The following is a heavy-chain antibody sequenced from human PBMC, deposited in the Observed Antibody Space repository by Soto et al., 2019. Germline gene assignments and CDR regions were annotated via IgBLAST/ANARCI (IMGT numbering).Heavy chain of an antibody. V-gene: IGHV4-34*01. CDR3: STRAQETNGYYGLDP. D-gene: IGHD3-3*01. Sequence: SETLSLTCAVYGGSFSGHSWTWIRQSPGKGLEWIGDINHSGRVNYSPSLKSRVTISLDTSKNQFSLTLSAVTAADTAMYYCSTRAQETNGYYGLDPWSQGTLVTIAP. CDR2: INHSGRV. CDR1: GGSFSGHS. J-gene: IGHJ5*01.